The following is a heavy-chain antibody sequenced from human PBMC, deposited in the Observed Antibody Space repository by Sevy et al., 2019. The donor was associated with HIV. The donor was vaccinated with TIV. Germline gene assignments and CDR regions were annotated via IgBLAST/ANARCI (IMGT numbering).Heavy chain of an antibody. CDR2: IKQDGSEA. J-gene: IGHJ5*02. V-gene: IGHV3-7*03. D-gene: IGHD1-26*01. CDR3: VRDKEVGASILDA. Sequence: GALRLSCVASGFNFRKFWISLGRQASGKGPEFVAEIKQDGSEAYYVDSVKGRFTISRDNAKNSLYLQMNSLRDEDTAMYFCVRDKEVGASILDAWGQGTPVTVSS. CDR1: GFNFRKFW.